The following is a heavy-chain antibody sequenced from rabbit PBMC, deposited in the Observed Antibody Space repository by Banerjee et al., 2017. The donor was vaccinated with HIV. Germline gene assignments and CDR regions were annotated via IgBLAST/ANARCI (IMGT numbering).Heavy chain of an antibody. J-gene: IGHJ4*01. CDR3: ASAGYGDIITSTFKL. CDR2: IDAGSSDST. D-gene: IGHD2-1*01. V-gene: IGHV1S40*01. CDR1: GFSFSSIYY. Sequence: QSLEESGGDLVKPGASLTLTCTASGFSFSSIYYMCWVRQAPGKGLEWIACIDAGSSDSTYYASWAKGRFTISKTSSTTVTLQMTSLTAADTATYFCASAGYGDIITSTFKLWGPGTLVTVS.